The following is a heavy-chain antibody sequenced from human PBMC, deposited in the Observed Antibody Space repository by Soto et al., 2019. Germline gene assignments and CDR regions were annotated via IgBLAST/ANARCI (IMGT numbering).Heavy chain of an antibody. D-gene: IGHD2-21*01. CDR3: ARLGAYYQSLDP. CDR1: GGSISSSSYY. Sequence: PSETLSLTCPVSGGSISSSSYYWGWIRQPPGKGLEWIGSIYYSGSTYYNPSLKSRATISLETSKSQFSLRLTSVTAADTAVYYCARLGAYYQSLDPWGPGTLVTVSS. V-gene: IGHV4-39*07. CDR2: IYYSGST. J-gene: IGHJ5*02.